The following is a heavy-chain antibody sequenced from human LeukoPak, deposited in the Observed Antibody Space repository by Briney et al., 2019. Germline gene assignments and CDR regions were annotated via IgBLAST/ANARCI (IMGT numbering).Heavy chain of an antibody. CDR2: ISGSGGST. CDR3: AKGGYYYDSSGSDY. J-gene: IGHJ4*02. V-gene: IGHV3-23*01. D-gene: IGHD3-22*01. Sequence: GGSLRLSCSASGFPFSSYAMSWVRQAPGKGLGWVSAISGSGGSTYYADSVKGRVTISRDNSKITLYLQMNSLRAEDTAVYYCAKGGYYYDSSGSDYWGQGTLVTVSS. CDR1: GFPFSSYA.